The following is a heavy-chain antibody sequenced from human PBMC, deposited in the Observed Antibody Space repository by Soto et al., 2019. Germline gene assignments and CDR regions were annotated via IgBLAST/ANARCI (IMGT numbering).Heavy chain of an antibody. CDR3: ARHLGEGYFDY. CDR1: GDSISSSTYF. J-gene: IGHJ4*01. V-gene: IGHV4-39*01. CDR2: IYYSGST. Sequence: QLQLQESGPGLVKPSETLSLTCTVSGDSISSSTYFWGWVRQPPGKGLEWIGTIYYSGSTYYNPSLKSRVPISVDTSQTPFSLQLSSVPAADTAVYFCARHLGEGYFDYWGHGTLVTVSS.